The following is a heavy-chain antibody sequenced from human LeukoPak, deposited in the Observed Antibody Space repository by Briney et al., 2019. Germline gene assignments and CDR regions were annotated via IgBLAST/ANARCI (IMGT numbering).Heavy chain of an antibody. CDR3: ARGAHTAMVYYYYGMDV. V-gene: IGHV4-34*01. D-gene: IGHD5-18*01. CDR2: INHSGST. Sequence: PSETLSLTCDVYGGAFSGYYWSWIRQPPGKGLEWIGEINHSGSTNYNPSLKSRVTISVDTSKNQFSLKLSSVTAADTTVYYCARGAHTAMVYYYYGMDVWGQGTTVSVSS. J-gene: IGHJ6*02. CDR1: GGAFSGYY.